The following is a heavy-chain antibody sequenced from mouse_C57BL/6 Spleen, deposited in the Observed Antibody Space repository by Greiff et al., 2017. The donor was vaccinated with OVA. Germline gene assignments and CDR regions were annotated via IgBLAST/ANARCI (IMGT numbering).Heavy chain of an antibody. CDR1: GFTFSSYG. V-gene: IGHV5-6*01. CDR2: ISSGGSYT. D-gene: IGHD2-3*01. Sequence: EVKLMESGGDLVKPGGSLKLSCAASGFTFSSYGMSWVRQTPDKRLEWVATISSGGSYTYYPDSVKGRFTISRDNAKNTLYLQMSSLKSEDTAMYYCARKGVYDGYDYYAMDYWGQGTSVTVSS. J-gene: IGHJ4*01. CDR3: ARKGVYDGYDYYAMDY.